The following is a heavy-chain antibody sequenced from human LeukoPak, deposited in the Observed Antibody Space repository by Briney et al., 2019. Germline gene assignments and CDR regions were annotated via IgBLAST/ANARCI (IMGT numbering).Heavy chain of an antibody. CDR3: ATAVVTDPYFDS. V-gene: IGHV5-51*01. D-gene: IGHD4-23*01. CDR2: IYPGDSDA. J-gene: IGHJ4*02. CDR1: GYSFTNYW. Sequence: GESLKISCKGSGYSFTNYWIGWVRQMPGKGLKWMGIIYPGDSDARYSPSFQGQVTISADRSISTAYLHWSSLKASDTAMYYCATAVVTDPYFDSWGQGTLVTVSS.